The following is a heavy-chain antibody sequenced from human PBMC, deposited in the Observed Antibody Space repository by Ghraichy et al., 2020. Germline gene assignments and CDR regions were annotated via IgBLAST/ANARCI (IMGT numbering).Heavy chain of an antibody. Sequence: GGSLRLSCAVSGFTFSSYAMCWVRQTPGRGLEWVSSISPYGDYIYYANSVRGRFTTSRDNSKNTLYLQANSLRAEDTAVYYCGRQGAGGGLAAHPFDSWGQGTLVTVSS. V-gene: IGHV3-23*01. CDR1: GFTFSSYA. J-gene: IGHJ4*02. D-gene: IGHD2-15*01. CDR3: GRQGAGGGLAAHPFDS. CDR2: ISPYGDYI.